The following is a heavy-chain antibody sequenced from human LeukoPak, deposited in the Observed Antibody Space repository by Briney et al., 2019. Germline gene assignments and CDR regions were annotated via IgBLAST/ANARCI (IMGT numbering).Heavy chain of an antibody. CDR1: GFTFSSYS. Sequence: GGSLRLSCAASGFTFSSYSVIWARQAPGKGLEWVSYVSSSGTTTYYADSVKGRFTISRDNSKNTLYLQMNSLRTEDTAVYYCAKDQTGTEYLFDYWGQGTLVTVSS. D-gene: IGHD1-7*01. J-gene: IGHJ4*02. CDR2: VSSSGTTT. V-gene: IGHV3-48*01. CDR3: AKDQTGTEYLFDY.